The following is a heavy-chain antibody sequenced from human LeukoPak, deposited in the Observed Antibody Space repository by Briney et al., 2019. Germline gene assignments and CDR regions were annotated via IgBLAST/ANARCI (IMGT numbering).Heavy chain of an antibody. CDR3: AKDRARAAAGFFDF. V-gene: IGHV3-23*01. J-gene: IGHJ4*02. Sequence: GGSLRLSCAASGFTFSRYAMNWVRQAPGEGLEWVSGISAGGGTIYYTDSVKGRFTISRDNSKNTLDLQMNSLRAEDTAVCYCAKDRARAAAGFFDFWGQGTLVTVSS. CDR2: ISAGGGTI. D-gene: IGHD6-13*01. CDR1: GFTFSRYA.